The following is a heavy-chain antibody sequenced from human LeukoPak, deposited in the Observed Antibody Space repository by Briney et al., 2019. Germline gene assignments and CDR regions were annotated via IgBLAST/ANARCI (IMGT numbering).Heavy chain of an antibody. J-gene: IGHJ6*03. D-gene: IGHD4-11*01. V-gene: IGHV3-30*02. CDR3: AKDHSDYSNKPYHYMDV. Sequence: PGGSLRLSCAASGFTFSSYGMHWVRQAPGKGLEWVAVIWYGGSNKYYADSVKGRFTISRDNSKNTLYLQMNSLRAEDTAVYYCAKDHSDYSNKPYHYMDVWGKGTTVTVSS. CDR1: GFTFSSYG. CDR2: IWYGGSNK.